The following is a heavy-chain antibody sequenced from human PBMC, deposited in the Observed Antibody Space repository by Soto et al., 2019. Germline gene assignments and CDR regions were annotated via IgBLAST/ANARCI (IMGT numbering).Heavy chain of an antibody. CDR3: ARISTSSRYYGMDV. J-gene: IGHJ6*02. CDR1: GYSISSSNW. CDR2: IYYRGST. D-gene: IGHD2-15*01. Sequence: QVQLQESGPGLVKPSDTLSLTCAVSGYSISSSNWWGWIRQPPGKGLEWIGYIYYRGSTYYNPSLKSRVTMAVDTSKTQCSLKLTSVTAVDTAVYYCARISTSSRYYGMDVWGQGTTVTVSS. V-gene: IGHV4-28*01.